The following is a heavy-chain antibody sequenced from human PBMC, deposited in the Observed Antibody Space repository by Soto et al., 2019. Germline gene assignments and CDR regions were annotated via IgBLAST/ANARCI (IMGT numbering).Heavy chain of an antibody. CDR2: IIPIFGTA. J-gene: IGHJ4*02. V-gene: IGHV1-69*13. Sequence: AASVKGSCKASGGTFSSYAISWVRQAPGQGLEWMGGIIPIFGTANYAQKFQGRVTITADESTSTAYMELSSLRSEDTAVYYCARVGSHYYGSGSYLDWGQGTLVTVSS. D-gene: IGHD3-10*01. CDR3: ARVGSHYYGSGSYLD. CDR1: GGTFSSYA.